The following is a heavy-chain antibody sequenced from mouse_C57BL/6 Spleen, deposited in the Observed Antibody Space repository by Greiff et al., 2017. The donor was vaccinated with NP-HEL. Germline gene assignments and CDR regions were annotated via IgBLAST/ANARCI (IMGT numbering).Heavy chain of an antibody. CDR2: IYPRSGNT. V-gene: IGHV1-81*01. Sequence: QVQLQQSGAELARPGASVKLSCKASGYTFTSYGISWVKQRTGQGLEWIGEIYPRSGNTYYNEKFKGKATLTADKSSSTAYMELRSLTSEDSAVYFCARDYYGSSLYYCDYWGQGTTLTVSS. D-gene: IGHD1-1*01. CDR3: ARDYYGSSLYYCDY. CDR1: GYTFTSYG. J-gene: IGHJ2*01.